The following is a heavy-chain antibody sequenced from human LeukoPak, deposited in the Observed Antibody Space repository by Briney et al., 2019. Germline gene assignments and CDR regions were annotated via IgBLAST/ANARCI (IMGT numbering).Heavy chain of an antibody. Sequence: GGSLRLSCAASGFTFSSYSMMWVRQAPGKGLEWVSYISSSSTTIYYADSVKGRFTISRDNSKNTLYLQMNNLRAEDTALYYCAKDFDSYYDSTGYGASFSYWGQGTLVTVSS. D-gene: IGHD3-22*01. CDR2: ISSSSTTI. J-gene: IGHJ4*02. CDR1: GFTFSSYS. V-gene: IGHV3-48*01. CDR3: AKDFDSYYDSTGYGASFSY.